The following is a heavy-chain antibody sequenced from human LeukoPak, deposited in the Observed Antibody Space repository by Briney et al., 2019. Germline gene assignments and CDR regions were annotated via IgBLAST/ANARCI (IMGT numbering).Heavy chain of an antibody. D-gene: IGHD6-19*01. CDR3: ARGAVAGTWSEYFQH. V-gene: IGHV1-3*01. J-gene: IGHJ1*01. CDR1: GYTFTSYA. CDR2: INAGNGNT. Sequence: ASVKVSCKASGYTFTSYAMHWVRQAPGQRLEWMGWINAGNGNTKYSQKFQGRVTITRDTSASTAYMELSSLRSEDTAVYYCARGAVAGTWSEYFQHWGQGTLVTVSS.